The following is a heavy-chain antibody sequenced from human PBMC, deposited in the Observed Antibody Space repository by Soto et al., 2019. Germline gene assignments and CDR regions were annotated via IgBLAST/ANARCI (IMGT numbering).Heavy chain of an antibody. Sequence: QMQLVQSGPEVKKPGTSVKVSCKASGFTFPSSAVQWVRQARGQRLEWIARIVVGSGNTNYAQKFQERLTISRDMSTNTAYMGLSSLRSEDTAVYYCAAVPYYYDTSGTYFDYWGQGTLVTVSS. CDR1: GFTFPSSA. V-gene: IGHV1-58*01. CDR3: AAVPYYYDTSGTYFDY. CDR2: IVVGSGNT. J-gene: IGHJ4*02. D-gene: IGHD3-22*01.